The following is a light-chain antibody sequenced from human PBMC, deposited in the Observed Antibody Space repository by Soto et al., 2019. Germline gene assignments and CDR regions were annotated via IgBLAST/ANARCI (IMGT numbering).Light chain of an antibody. CDR3: QKYDTAPYT. Sequence: DIQMTQSPSSLSASVGDRVTITCRASQAIGNSLAWYQQKPGKVPKLLIYEASTLQSGVPSRFSGSGAGTDFTLTLSSLQPEDVATDYCQKYDTAPYTFGQGTKLEI. CDR2: EAS. V-gene: IGKV1-27*01. CDR1: QAIGNS. J-gene: IGKJ2*01.